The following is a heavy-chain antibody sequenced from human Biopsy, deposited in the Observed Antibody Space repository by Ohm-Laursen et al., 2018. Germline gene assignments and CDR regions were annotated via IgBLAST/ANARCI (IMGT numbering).Heavy chain of an antibody. Sequence: GTLSLTCTVSGVSISSYFWSWIRQPLGKGLEWIGYVSYSGNTKYNPSLKSRVIISADTSKNQFSLKLSSVTAADTAMYYCAAYYYDRSGYFYAFHYWGQGTLVTVSS. CDR2: VSYSGNT. V-gene: IGHV4-59*08. CDR3: AAYYYDRSGYFYAFHY. D-gene: IGHD3-22*01. J-gene: IGHJ4*02. CDR1: GVSISSYF.